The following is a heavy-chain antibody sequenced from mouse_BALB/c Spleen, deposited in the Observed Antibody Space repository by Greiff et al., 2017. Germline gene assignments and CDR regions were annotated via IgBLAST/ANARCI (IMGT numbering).Heavy chain of an antibody. CDR1: GYTFTSYW. CDR3: TRANYGRGYFDV. J-gene: IGHJ1*01. V-gene: IGHV1-5*01. Sequence: VHVKQSGTVLARPGASVKMSCKASGYTFTSYWMHWVKQRPGQGLEWIGAIYPGNSDTSYNQKFKGKAKLTAVTSTSTAYMELSSLTNEDSAVYYCTRANYGRGYFDVWGAGTTVTVSS. D-gene: IGHD1-1*01. CDR2: IYPGNSDT.